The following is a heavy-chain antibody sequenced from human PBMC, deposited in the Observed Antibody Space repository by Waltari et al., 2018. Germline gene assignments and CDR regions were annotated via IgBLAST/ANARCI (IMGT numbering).Heavy chain of an antibody. V-gene: IGHV3-7*01. CDR3: ARPRADY. CDR1: TFSSYW. J-gene: IGHJ4*02. CDR2: IKQDGSDK. Sequence: TFSSYWMHWVRQAPGKGLEWVANIKQDGSDKNYMDSVKGRFTISRDNARNSLFLQMNSLGVEDTAVYYCARPRADYWGQGTLVTVSS.